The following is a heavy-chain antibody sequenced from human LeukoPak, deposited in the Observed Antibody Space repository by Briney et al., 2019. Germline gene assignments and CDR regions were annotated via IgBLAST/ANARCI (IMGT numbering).Heavy chain of an antibody. CDR1: GFTFNTYT. Sequence: GGSLRLSCAASGFTFNTYTMNWVRQAPGKGLEWVSSISSSGSYIYYADSLKGRFTISRDNAKTPLYLQMNSLRAEDTALYYCARDEVVVAGSPSYWYFGLWGRGTLVTVSS. CDR3: ARDEVVVAGSPSYWYFGL. V-gene: IGHV3-21*01. CDR2: ISSSGSYI. D-gene: IGHD2-15*01. J-gene: IGHJ2*01.